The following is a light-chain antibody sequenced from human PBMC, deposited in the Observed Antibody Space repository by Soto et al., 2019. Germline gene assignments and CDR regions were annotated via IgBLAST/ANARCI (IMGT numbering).Light chain of an antibody. V-gene: IGKV3-20*01. CDR2: AAS. CDR1: QSVSSS. CDR3: QPYGSSPPTT. J-gene: IGKJ1*01. Sequence: EIVLTQSPGTLSLSPGERATLSCRASQSVSSSLAWYQQKPGQAPRLLIYAASSRATGIPDRFSGDGSGTDFTLTISRLEPEDFAVYYCQPYGSSPPTTFGQGT.